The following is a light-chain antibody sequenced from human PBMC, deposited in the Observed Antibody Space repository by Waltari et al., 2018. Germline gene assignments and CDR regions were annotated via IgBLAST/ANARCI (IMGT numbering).Light chain of an antibody. CDR2: GSS. J-gene: IGKJ5*01. CDR3: QQLKDYPTT. Sequence: IQLTQSPPPLSASVRDRVTLPCRASHGISTYLGWYQQKPGKAPHLLIYGSSTLQGGVPSRFSGSGSGTDFTLTISDLQPEDSATYYCQQLKDYPTTFGRGTRLEIK. V-gene: IGKV1-9*01. CDR1: HGISTY.